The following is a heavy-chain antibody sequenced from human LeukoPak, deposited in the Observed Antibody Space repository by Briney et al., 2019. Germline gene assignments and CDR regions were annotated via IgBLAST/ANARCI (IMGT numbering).Heavy chain of an antibody. Sequence: PSETLSLTCAVYGGSISSYYWSWIRQPPGKGLEWIGYIYYSGSTNYNPSLKSRVTISVDTSKNQFSLKLSSVTAADTAVYYCARGSGYGYQYYFDYWGQGTLVTVSS. CDR2: IYYSGST. CDR1: GGSISSYY. D-gene: IGHD5-18*01. V-gene: IGHV4-59*08. J-gene: IGHJ4*02. CDR3: ARGSGYGYQYYFDY.